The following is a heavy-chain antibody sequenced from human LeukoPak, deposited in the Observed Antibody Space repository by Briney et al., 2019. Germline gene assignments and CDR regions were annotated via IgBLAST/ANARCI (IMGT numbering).Heavy chain of an antibody. CDR1: GGSFSGYY. CDR2: INHSGST. D-gene: IGHD2-15*01. Sequence: PSGTLSLTCAVYGGSFSGYYWSWIRQPPGKGLEWIGEINHSGSTNYNPSLKSRVTISVDTSKNQFSLKLSSVTAADTAVYYCARGVARHWYFDLWGRGTLVTVSS. V-gene: IGHV4-34*01. CDR3: ARGVARHWYFDL. J-gene: IGHJ2*01.